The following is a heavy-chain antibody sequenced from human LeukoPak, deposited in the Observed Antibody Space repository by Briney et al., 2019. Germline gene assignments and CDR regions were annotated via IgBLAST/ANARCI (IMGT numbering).Heavy chain of an antibody. V-gene: IGHV3-66*02. J-gene: IGHJ6*03. Sequence: GGSLRLSCAASGFTVSSNYMSWVRQAPGKGLEWVSVIYSGGSTYYADSVKGRFTIPRDNSKNTLYLQMNSLRAEDTAVYYCTQTRNYYYMDVWGKGTTVTVSS. D-gene: IGHD4-23*01. CDR1: GFTVSSNY. CDR2: IYSGGST. CDR3: TQTRNYYYMDV.